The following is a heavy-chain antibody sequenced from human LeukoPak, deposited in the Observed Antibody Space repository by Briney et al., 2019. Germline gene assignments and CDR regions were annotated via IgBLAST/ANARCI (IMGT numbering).Heavy chain of an antibody. CDR3: ASRASRDGYPSRLDY. J-gene: IGHJ4*02. CDR2: ISAYNGNT. D-gene: IGHD5-24*01. CDR1: GYTFTSYG. Sequence: GASVKVSCKASGYTFTSYGISWVRQAPGQGLEWMGWISAYNGNTNYAQKLQGRVTMTTDTSTSTAYMELRSLRSDDTAVYYCASRASRDGYPSRLDYWGQGTLVTVSS. V-gene: IGHV1-18*01.